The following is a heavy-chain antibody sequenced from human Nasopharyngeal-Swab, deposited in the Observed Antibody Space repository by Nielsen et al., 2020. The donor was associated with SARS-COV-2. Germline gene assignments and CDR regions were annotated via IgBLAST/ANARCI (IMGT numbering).Heavy chain of an antibody. CDR2: IIPIFGTA. CDR3: ARGSGDYDTRAPYYYYGMDV. V-gene: IGHV1-69*13. J-gene: IGHJ6*02. Sequence: SVKVSCKASGGTFSSYAISWVRQAPGQGLEWMGGIIPIFGTANYAQKFQGRVTLTADESTSTAYMELSSLRSEDTAVYYCARGSGDYDTRAPYYYYGMDVWGQGTTVTVSS. CDR1: GGTFSSYA. D-gene: IGHD4-17*01.